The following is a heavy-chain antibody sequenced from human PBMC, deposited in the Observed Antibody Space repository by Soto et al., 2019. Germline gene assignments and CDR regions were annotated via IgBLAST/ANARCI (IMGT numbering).Heavy chain of an antibody. CDR1: GFTFSNYE. D-gene: IGHD6-13*01. Sequence: GGSLRLSCAASGFTFSNYEMHWVRQAPGKGLEYVSGISNNGAHTDYTKSVKGRFTISRDNSKNTLYLQMGSLRAEDMALYYCARRGYGSRWPNVYMDVWGKGTTVTVSS. V-gene: IGHV3-64*01. CDR2: ISNNGAHT. J-gene: IGHJ6*03. CDR3: ARRGYGSRWPNVYMDV.